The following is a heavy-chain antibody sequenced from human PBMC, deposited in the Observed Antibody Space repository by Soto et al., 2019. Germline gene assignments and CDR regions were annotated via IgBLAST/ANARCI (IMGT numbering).Heavy chain of an antibody. J-gene: IGHJ6*02. D-gene: IGHD6-13*01. Sequence: ESGGGLIQPGGSLRLSCAASGFTVSSNYMSWVRQAPGKGLECVSFIYSDGNTYYADSVKGRFTVSKDNSKNTLFLHMNTLRAEDTAVYYCATAGDYYYYALDVWGLGTTVTVSS. V-gene: IGHV3-53*01. CDR2: IYSDGNT. CDR1: GFTVSSNY. CDR3: ATAGDYYYYALDV.